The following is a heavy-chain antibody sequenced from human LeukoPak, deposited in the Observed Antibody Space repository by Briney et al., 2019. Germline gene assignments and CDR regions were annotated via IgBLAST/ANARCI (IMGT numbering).Heavy chain of an antibody. Sequence: SGGSLRLSCAASGFTFSSYAMHWVRQAPGKGLEWVAVISYDGSNKYYADSVKGRFTISRDNSKNTLYLQMNSLRAEDTAVYYCAAWGYCSGGSCSSLSYYYYYYMDVWGKGTTVTVSS. CDR1: GFTFSSYA. CDR3: AAWGYCSGGSCSSLSYYYYYYMDV. J-gene: IGHJ6*03. CDR2: ISYDGSNK. V-gene: IGHV3-30*04. D-gene: IGHD2-15*01.